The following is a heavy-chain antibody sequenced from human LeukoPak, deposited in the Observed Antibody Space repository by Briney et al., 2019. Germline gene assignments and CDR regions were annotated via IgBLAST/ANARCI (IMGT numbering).Heavy chain of an antibody. Sequence: SETLSLTCPVSGGSISSSSYYWGWIRQPPGKGLEWIGSIYYSGSTYYNPSLKSRVTISVDTSKNQFSLKLSSVTAADTAVYYCVKVAARPTWAHNAFDIWGQGTMVTVSS. CDR2: IYYSGST. V-gene: IGHV4-39*01. CDR3: VKVAARPTWAHNAFDI. J-gene: IGHJ3*02. CDR1: GGSISSSSYY. D-gene: IGHD6-6*01.